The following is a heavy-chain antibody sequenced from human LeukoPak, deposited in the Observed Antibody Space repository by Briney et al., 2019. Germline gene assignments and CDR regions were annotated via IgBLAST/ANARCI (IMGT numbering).Heavy chain of an antibody. CDR1: GFTFSSYS. D-gene: IGHD1-26*01. Sequence: GGSLRLSCAASGFTFSSYSMNWVRQAPGKGLEWVSSISSSSSYKYYADSVKGRFTISRDNAKNSLYLQMNSLRAEDTAVYYCARALGIVGATADYWGQGTLVTVSS. V-gene: IGHV3-21*01. CDR3: ARALGIVGATADY. J-gene: IGHJ4*02. CDR2: ISSSSSYK.